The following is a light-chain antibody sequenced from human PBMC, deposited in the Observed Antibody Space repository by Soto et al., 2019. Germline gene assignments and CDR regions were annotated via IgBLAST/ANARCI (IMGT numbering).Light chain of an antibody. J-gene: IGLJ1*01. CDR1: SSDVGSYNL. CDR3: CSYAGSSTYV. Sequence: QSVLTQPASVSGSPGQSITISCTGTSSDVGSYNLVSWYQQHPGKAPKLMIYEGSKRPSGVSNPFSGSKSGNTASLTISGLQAEDEAAYYCCSYAGSSTYVFRTGTKVTVL. V-gene: IGLV2-23*01. CDR2: EGS.